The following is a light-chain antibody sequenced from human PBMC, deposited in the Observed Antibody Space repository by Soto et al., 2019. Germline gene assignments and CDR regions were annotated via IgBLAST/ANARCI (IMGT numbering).Light chain of an antibody. V-gene: IGLV1-44*01. J-gene: IGLJ2*01. CDR3: AAWDDSLMAVV. CDR1: SSNIGSNT. Sequence: QSVLTQPPSASGTPGQRVTISCSGISSNIGSNTVNWYQQLPGTAPKLLIYSNNQRPSGVPDRFSGSKSGTSASLAISGLQSEDEADYYCAAWDDSLMAVVFGGGTKLTVL. CDR2: SNN.